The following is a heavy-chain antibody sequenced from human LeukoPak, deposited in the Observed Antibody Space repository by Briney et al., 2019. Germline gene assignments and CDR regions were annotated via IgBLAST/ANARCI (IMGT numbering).Heavy chain of an antibody. CDR2: ISDSGTTI. CDR1: GFTFSSYD. J-gene: IGHJ4*02. V-gene: IGHV3-48*03. CDR3: TTDLLYYFDY. Sequence: SGGSLRLSCAASGFTFSSYDMNWVRQAPGRELEWISYISYISDSGTTIYYADSVKGRFTISRDDAKNSVYLQMNSLKTEDTAVYYCTTDLLYYFDYWGQGTLVTVSS. D-gene: IGHD2-21*01.